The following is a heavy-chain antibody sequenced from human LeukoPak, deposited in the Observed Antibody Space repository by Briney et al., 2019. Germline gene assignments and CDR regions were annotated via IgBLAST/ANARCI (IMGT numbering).Heavy chain of an antibody. CDR3: ARTSGYSYGSNVFFDY. V-gene: IGHV4-61*02. J-gene: IGHJ4*02. CDR2: IYTSGST. Sequence: PSETLSLTCTVSGGSISSSSYYWSWIRQPAGKGLEWIGRIYTSGSTNYNPSLKSRVTISVDTSKNQFSLKLSSVTAADTAVYYCARTSGYSYGSNVFFDYWGQGTLVTVSS. D-gene: IGHD5-18*01. CDR1: GGSISSSSYY.